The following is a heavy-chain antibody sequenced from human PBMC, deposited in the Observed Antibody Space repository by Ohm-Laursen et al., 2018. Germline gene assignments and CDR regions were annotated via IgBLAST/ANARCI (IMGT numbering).Heavy chain of an antibody. CDR3: ARDSVGIVIPNDALDI. CDR2: ISAYNGNT. D-gene: IGHD1-26*01. V-gene: IGHV1-18*01. Sequence: GESLRISCKASGYTFTDFGISWVRQAPGQGLEWMGWISAYNGNTNYAQKFQGRVTMATDTSTSTAYMELRSLRSDDTAVYYCARDSVGIVIPNDALDIWGQGTMVTVS. CDR1: GYTFTDFG. J-gene: IGHJ3*02.